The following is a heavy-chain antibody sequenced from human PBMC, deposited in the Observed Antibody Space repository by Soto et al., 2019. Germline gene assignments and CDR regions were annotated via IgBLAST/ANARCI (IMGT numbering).Heavy chain of an antibody. V-gene: IGHV3-23*01. CDR3: ARPYYSHTRGYYGASAFDL. J-gene: IGHJ3*01. D-gene: IGHD3-22*01. Sequence: GGSLRLCCAACGFTFSSYAMSWVRQAQGKGMEWVSAIRGSGGSSYYSHSLKRRFTISRHNSKNSLHLQMNTLIAEDTAVYYCARPYYSHTRGYYGASAFDLWGQVTIVTVSS. CDR2: IRGSGGSS. CDR1: GFTFSSYA.